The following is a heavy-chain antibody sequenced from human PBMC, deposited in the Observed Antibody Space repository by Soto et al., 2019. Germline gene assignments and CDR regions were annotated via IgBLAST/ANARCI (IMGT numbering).Heavy chain of an antibody. CDR1: VFTFSSYS. Sequence: GGSLRLSWAASVFTFSSYSMSWVRQAPGKGLEWVANIKQDGSEKYYVDSVKGRFTISRDNAKNSLYLQMNSLRAEDTAVYYCAREGPIKYYFDYWGQGTMVTVSS. J-gene: IGHJ4*02. D-gene: IGHD1-20*01. CDR2: IKQDGSEK. V-gene: IGHV3-7*03. CDR3: AREGPIKYYFDY.